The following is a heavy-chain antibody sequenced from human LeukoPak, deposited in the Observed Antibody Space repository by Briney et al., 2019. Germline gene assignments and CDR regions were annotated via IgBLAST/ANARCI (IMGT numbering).Heavy chain of an antibody. CDR2: ISGGGGST. V-gene: IGHV3-23*01. J-gene: IGHJ4*02. D-gene: IGHD4-17*01. CDR3: AGLYGDYVRRGGGVDY. CDR1: GFTFTSYS. Sequence: PGGSLRLSCAASGFTFTSYSMNWVRQAPGKGLEWVSTISGGGGSTYYADSVKGRFTISRDNSKNTLYLQMNSLRAEDTAVYYCAGLYGDYVRRGGGVDYRGQGTLVTVSS.